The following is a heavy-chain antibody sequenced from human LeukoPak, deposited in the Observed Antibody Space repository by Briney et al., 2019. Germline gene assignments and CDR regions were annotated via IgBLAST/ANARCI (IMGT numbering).Heavy chain of an antibody. CDR2: IWYDGSNE. D-gene: IGHD6-19*01. CDR1: GFTFSSYA. J-gene: IGHJ5*02. CDR3: ARDRHSGRPLTNWFDP. Sequence: GGSLRLSCAASGFTFSSYAMSWVRQAPGKGLEWVASIWYDGSNEYYADSVKGRFTISRDNSKNTVYLQMNTVRAEDTAVYYCARDRHSGRPLTNWFDPWGQGTLVTVSS. V-gene: IGHV3-33*08.